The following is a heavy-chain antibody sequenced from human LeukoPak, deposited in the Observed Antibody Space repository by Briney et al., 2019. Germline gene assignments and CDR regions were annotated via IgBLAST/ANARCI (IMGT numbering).Heavy chain of an antibody. V-gene: IGHV4-31*03. CDR2: IYYSGST. D-gene: IGHD6-6*01. J-gene: IGHJ4*02. Sequence: SETLSLTCTVSGDSISSGSYLWGWIRLPPGKGLEWIGYIYYSGSTYYNPSLKSRVTISVDTSKNQFSLKLSSVTAADTAVYYCARRSSSSYFDYWGQGTLVTVSS. CDR3: ARRSSSSYFDY. CDR1: GDSISSGSYL.